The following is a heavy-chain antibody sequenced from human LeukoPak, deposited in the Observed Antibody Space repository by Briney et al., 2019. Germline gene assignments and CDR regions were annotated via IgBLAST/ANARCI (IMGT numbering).Heavy chain of an antibody. D-gene: IGHD5-18*01. J-gene: IGHJ6*02. CDR2: IYYSGST. CDR3: AGTWIQLWSSYYYYGMDV. V-gene: IGHV4-39*01. Sequence: SETLSLTCTVSGGFISSSSYYWGWIRQPPGKGLEWIGSIYYSGSTYYNPSLKSRVTISVDTSKNQFSLKLSSVTAADTAVYYCAGTWIQLWSSYYYYGMDVWGQGTTVTVSS. CDR1: GGFISSSSYY.